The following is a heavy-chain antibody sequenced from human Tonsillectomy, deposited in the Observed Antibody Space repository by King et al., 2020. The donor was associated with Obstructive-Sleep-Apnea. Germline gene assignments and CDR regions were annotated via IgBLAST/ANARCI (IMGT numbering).Heavy chain of an antibody. J-gene: IGHJ5*02. V-gene: IGHV4-34*01. CDR2: INHSGST. CDR3: ARGSGAADVNWFDP. CDR1: GGAFSDYY. Sequence: VQLQQWGAGLLKPSETLSLSCAVYGGAFSDYYWSGIRQPPGKGLEWIGEINHSGSTNYNASLKSRVTISVDMSKNPFSLKLTSVTAADTAVYYCARGSGAADVNWFDPWGQGALVTVSS. D-gene: IGHD6-13*01.